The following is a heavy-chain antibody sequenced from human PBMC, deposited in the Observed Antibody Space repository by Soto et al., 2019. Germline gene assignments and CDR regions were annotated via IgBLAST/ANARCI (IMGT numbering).Heavy chain of an antibody. CDR3: ARGGYSSSWYNYYYYGMDV. CDR1: GFTFSSYG. J-gene: IGHJ6*02. CDR2: IWYDGSNK. D-gene: IGHD6-13*01. Sequence: GGSLRLSCAASGFTFSSYGMHWVRQAPGKGLEWVAVIWYDGSNKYYADSVKGRFTISRDNSKNTLYLQMNSLRAEDTAVYYCARGGYSSSWYNYYYYGMDVWGQGTTVTVSS. V-gene: IGHV3-33*01.